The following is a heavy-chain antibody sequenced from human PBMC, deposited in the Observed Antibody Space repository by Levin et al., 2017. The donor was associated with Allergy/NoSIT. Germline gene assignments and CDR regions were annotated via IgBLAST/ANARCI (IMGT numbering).Heavy chain of an antibody. CDR3: ARDTYGSGTDYFNYYGMDL. V-gene: IGHV3-30*04. D-gene: IGHD3-10*01. Sequence: LAGGSLRLSCEASGFSFNRYAIHWVRQAPGKGLEWVAVISSNGENKYYADSVKGRFNISRDNSKNTLYLQMNSLKAEDTALYYCARDTYGSGTDYFNYYGMDLWGQGTTVTVS. CDR1: GFSFNRYA. CDR2: ISSNGENK. J-gene: IGHJ6*02.